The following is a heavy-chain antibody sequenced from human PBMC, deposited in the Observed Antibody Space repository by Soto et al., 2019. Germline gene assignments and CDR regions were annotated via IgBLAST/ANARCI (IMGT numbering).Heavy chain of an antibody. D-gene: IGHD2-2*01. V-gene: IGHV3-21*01. CDR2: ISSSSSYI. Sequence: EVQLVESGGGLVKPGGSLRLSCAASGFTFSSYSKNWVRQAPGKGLEWVSSISSSSSYIYYADSVKGRFTISRDNAKNSLYLQMNSLRAEDTAVYYCARGGVVVPAAIASPSRYYYYGMDVWGQGTTVTVSS. J-gene: IGHJ6*02. CDR1: GFTFSSYS. CDR3: ARGGVVVPAAIASPSRYYYYGMDV.